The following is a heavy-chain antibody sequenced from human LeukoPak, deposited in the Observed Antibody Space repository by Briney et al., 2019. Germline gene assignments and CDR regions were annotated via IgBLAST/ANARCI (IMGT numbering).Heavy chain of an antibody. J-gene: IGHJ6*03. D-gene: IGHD6-19*01. CDR1: GGSFSGYY. Sequence: SETLSLTCAVYGGSFSGYYWSWIRQPPGKGLEWIGEINHSGSTNYNPSLKSRVTISVDTSKNQFSLKLSSVTAADTAVYYCARGVSSSGWYHYYYYMDVWGKGTTVTVSS. CDR2: INHSGST. CDR3: ARGVSSSGWYHYYYYMDV. V-gene: IGHV4-34*01.